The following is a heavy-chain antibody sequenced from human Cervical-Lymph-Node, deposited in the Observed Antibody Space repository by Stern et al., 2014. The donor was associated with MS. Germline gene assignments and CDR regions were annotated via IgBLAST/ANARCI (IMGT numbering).Heavy chain of an antibody. CDR3: ARSSTVTPNAFDI. D-gene: IGHD4-17*01. CDR2: IYHSGST. V-gene: IGHV4-30-2*01. Sequence: QLQLQESGSGLVKPSQTLSPTCAVSGGSISSGGYSWSWIRQPPGKGLEWIGYIYHSGSTYYNPSLKSRVTISVDRSKNQFSLKLSSVTAADTAVYYCARSSTVTPNAFDIWGQGTMVTVSS. CDR1: GGSISSGGYS. J-gene: IGHJ3*02.